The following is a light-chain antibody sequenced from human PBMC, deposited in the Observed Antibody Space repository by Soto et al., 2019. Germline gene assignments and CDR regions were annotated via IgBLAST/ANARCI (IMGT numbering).Light chain of an antibody. CDR3: QKYNKAPWT. CDR2: DAS. CDR1: RDIDDY. Sequence: DIQMTQSPPSLSASVGDRVIITCRASRDIDDYLAWYQHIAGKAPKLLIYDASSLQPGVPSRFSGSGSGTYFTLTINSLQPEDVATYYCQKYNKAPWTFGQGTKV. V-gene: IGKV1-27*01. J-gene: IGKJ1*01.